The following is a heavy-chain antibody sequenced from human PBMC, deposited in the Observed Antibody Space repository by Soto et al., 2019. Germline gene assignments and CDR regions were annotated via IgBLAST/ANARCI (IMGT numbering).Heavy chain of an antibody. D-gene: IGHD4-17*01. J-gene: IGHJ3*02. CDR2: ISRSGGST. CDR1: GFTFANYA. V-gene: IGHV3-23*01. CDR3: AKDPNGDYLGGFEM. Sequence: EVQLLESGGGLVQPGGSLRLSCSGSGFTFANYAMSWVRQAPGKGLEWVSGISRSGGSTYYADSVEGRFTISRDNSKNTLSLQMNSLRAEDTSVYYCAKDPNGDYLGGFEMCCQGTMVSVSS.